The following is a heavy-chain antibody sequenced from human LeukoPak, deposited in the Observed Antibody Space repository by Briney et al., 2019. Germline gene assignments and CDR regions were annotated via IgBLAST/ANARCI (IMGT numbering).Heavy chain of an antibody. CDR1: GDSISSNTYL. CDR3: ARNGHNDAFDI. V-gene: IGHV4-39*07. Sequence: SETLSLTCTVSGDSISSNTYLWGWLRQPPGKELEWIGSISYTGSTYYNPSLKSRVTISVDTSKNQFSLKLSSVTAADTAVYYCARNGHNDAFDIWGQGTMVTVSS. J-gene: IGHJ3*02. CDR2: ISYTGST. D-gene: IGHD1-1*01.